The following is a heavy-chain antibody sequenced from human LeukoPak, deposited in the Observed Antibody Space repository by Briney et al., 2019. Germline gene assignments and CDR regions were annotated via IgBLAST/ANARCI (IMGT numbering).Heavy chain of an antibody. CDR3: ARPGLPVAGTRWFDP. D-gene: IGHD6-19*01. CDR2: IGSGGIDT. V-gene: IGHV3-23*01. Sequence: GGSLILSCAASGFTFSSYSMSWVRQAPGKGLEWVSGIGSGGIDTHYADSVKGRFTISRDNSRNTLYLQMNSLRVEDTAVYYCARPGLPVAGTRWFDPWGQGTQVTVSS. J-gene: IGHJ5*02. CDR1: GFTFSSYS.